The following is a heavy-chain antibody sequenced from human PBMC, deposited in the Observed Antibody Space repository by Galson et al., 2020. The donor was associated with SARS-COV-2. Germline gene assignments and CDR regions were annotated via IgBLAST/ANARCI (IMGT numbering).Heavy chain of an antibody. CDR1: GGSLRGYY. D-gene: IGHD2-15*01. V-gene: IGHV4-34*01. CDR3: AREITVVSSPFDS. Sequence: SQASETLSLTCAVYGGSLRGYYWSWIRQPPGKGLEWIGEISHTGSTNYNPSLKSRVTISIDTFNNQLSLKLSSMTAADTAVYYCAREITVVSSPFDSWGQGTLVTVSS. CDR2: ISHTGST. J-gene: IGHJ5*01.